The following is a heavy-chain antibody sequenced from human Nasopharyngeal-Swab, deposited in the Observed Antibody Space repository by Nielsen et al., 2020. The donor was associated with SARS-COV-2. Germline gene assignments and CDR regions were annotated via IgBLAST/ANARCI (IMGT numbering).Heavy chain of an antibody. J-gene: IGHJ4*02. CDR3: ARVGTIAARWGYFDY. CDR2: IYTSGSI. D-gene: IGHD6-6*01. CDR1: GGSISSGSYY. Sequence: SETLSLTCTVSGGSISSGSYYWSWIRQPAGKGLEWIGRIYTSGSINYNPSLKSRVTISVDTSKNQFSLKLSSVTAADTAVYYCARVGTIAARWGYFDYWGQGTLVTVSS. V-gene: IGHV4-61*02.